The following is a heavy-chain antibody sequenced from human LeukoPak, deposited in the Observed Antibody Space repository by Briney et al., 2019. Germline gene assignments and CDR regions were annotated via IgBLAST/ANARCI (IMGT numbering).Heavy chain of an antibody. CDR1: GFTFSSYS. CDR3: ANLPIRGSGSYYTDY. CDR2: ISSSSSYI. Sequence: PGGSLRLSCAASGFTFSSYSMNWVRQAPGKGLEWVSSISSSSSYIYYADSVKGRFTISRDNSKNTLYLQMNSLRAEDTAAYYCANLPIRGSGSYYTDYWGQGTLVTVSS. V-gene: IGHV3-21*01. D-gene: IGHD3-10*01. J-gene: IGHJ4*02.